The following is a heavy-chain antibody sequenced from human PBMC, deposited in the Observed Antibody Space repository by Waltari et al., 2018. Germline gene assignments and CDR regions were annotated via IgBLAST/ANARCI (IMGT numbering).Heavy chain of an antibody. CDR3: VRENIAAAGLES. Sequence: EVQLVESGGGLVQPGGSLSVSCVASGFIFSNYWMDWVRQAPGKGLVGVSRINSDGSSTSYADAVKGRFTISRDNAKNTLYLHMNSLRAEDTALYYCVRENIAAAGLESWGQGTLVTVSS. CDR1: GFIFSNYW. D-gene: IGHD6-13*01. CDR2: INSDGSST. V-gene: IGHV3-74*01. J-gene: IGHJ4*02.